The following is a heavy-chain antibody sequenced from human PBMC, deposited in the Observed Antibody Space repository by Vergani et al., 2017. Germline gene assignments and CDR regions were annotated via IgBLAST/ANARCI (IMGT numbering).Heavy chain of an antibody. J-gene: IGHJ5*02. CDR3: ARGYGSGSYYNRGVKNWFDP. Sequence: QVQLQESGPGLVKPSETLSLTCTVSGGSVSSGSYYWSWIRQPAGKGLEWIGYIYYSGSTNYNPSLKSRVTISVDTSKNQFSLKLSSVTAADTAVYYCARGYGSGSYYNRGVKNWFDPWGQGTLVTVSS. CDR2: IYYSGST. D-gene: IGHD3-10*01. CDR1: GGSVSSGSYY. V-gene: IGHV4-61*10.